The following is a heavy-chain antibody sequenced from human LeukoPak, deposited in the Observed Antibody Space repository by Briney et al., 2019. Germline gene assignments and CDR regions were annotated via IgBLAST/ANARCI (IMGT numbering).Heavy chain of an antibody. CDR1: GGSISSYY. Sequence: TSETLSLTCTVSGGSISSYYWSWIRQPAGKGLEWIGRIYTSGTTHYNPSLKSRVTISVDTSKNQFSLKLSSVTAADTAVYYCARSVYYDSSGLDPWGQGTLVTVSS. CDR3: ARSVYYDSSGLDP. CDR2: IYTSGTT. V-gene: IGHV4-4*07. D-gene: IGHD3-22*01. J-gene: IGHJ5*02.